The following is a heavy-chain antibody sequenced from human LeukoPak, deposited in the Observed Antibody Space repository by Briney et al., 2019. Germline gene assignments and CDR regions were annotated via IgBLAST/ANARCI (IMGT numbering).Heavy chain of an antibody. Sequence: GGSLTLSCAASGFKFSNYGMSWVRQAPGKGLEWLSGINGSGGSTYYADSVKVRFTISRDNSKNTLYMQMNSLRAEDTAVYYCATTAAGQGGFDSWGQGTLVTVSS. CDR3: ATTAAGQGGFDS. CDR1: GFKFSNYG. D-gene: IGHD6-13*01. V-gene: IGHV3-23*01. J-gene: IGHJ4*02. CDR2: INGSGGST.